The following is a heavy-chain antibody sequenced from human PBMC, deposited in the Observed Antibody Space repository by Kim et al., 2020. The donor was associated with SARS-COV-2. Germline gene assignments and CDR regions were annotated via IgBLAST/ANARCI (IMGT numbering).Heavy chain of an antibody. D-gene: IGHD3-10*01. CDR1: GFTFSDYY. CDR2: ISSSSSYT. V-gene: IGHV3-11*06. J-gene: IGHJ4*02. Sequence: GGSLRLSCAASGFTFSDYYMSWIRQAPGKGLEWVSYISSSSSYTNYADSVKGRFTISRDNAKNSLYLQMNSLRAEDTAVYYCARTQGEHVHLLWFGELLSYHFDYWGQGTLVTVSS. CDR3: ARTQGEHVHLLWFGELLSYHFDY.